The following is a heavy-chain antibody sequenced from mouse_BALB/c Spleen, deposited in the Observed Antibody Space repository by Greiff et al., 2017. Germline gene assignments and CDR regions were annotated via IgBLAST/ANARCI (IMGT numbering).Heavy chain of an antibody. CDR2: INPSTGYT. CDR3: ARPTATAMDY. J-gene: IGHJ4*01. V-gene: IGHV1-7*01. Sequence: VQLQQSGAELAKPGASVKMSCKASGYTFTSYWMHWVKQRPGQGLEWIGYINPSTGYTEYNQKFKDKATLTADKSSSTAYMQLSSLTSEDSAVYYCARPTATAMDYWGQGTSVTVSS. CDR1: GYTFTSYW. D-gene: IGHD1-2*01.